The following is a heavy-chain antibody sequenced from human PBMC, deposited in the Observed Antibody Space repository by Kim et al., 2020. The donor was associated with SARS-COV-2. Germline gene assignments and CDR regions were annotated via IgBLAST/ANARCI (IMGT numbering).Heavy chain of an antibody. D-gene: IGHD2-2*01. J-gene: IGHJ3*02. CDR3: AHSPCTSHFTDAFDI. V-gene: IGHV2-5*02. Sequence: SGPTLVKPTQTLTLTCTFSGFSLSTSGVGVGWIRQPPGKALEWLALIYWDDDKRYSPSLKSRLTITKDTSKNQVVLTMTNMDPVDTATYYGAHSPCTSHFTDAFDIWGHGTMLTVSS. CDR1: GFSLSTSGVG. CDR2: IYWDDDK.